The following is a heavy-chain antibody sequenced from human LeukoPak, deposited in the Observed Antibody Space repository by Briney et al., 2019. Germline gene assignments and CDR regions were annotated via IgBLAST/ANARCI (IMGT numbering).Heavy chain of an antibody. V-gene: IGHV3-30*03. J-gene: IGHJ6*03. CDR2: ISYDGGIK. D-gene: IGHD1-1*01. CDR3: ARSLNWNDVDYYYYMDV. CDR1: GFTFSRYG. Sequence: GRSLRLSCAASGFTFSRYGIHWVRQAPGKGLEWVAVISYDGGIKYYADSVKGRFTISRDNSKNTLYLEMNSLGAEDTAVYYCARSLNWNDVDYYYYMDVWGKGTTVTVSS.